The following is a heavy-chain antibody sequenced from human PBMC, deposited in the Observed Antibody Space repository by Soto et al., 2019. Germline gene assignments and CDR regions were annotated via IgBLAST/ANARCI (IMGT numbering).Heavy chain of an antibody. CDR3: ARDNGIEGSFDP. CDR2: ITSSGTTI. J-gene: IGHJ5*02. CDR1: GFTFSTYS. V-gene: IGHV3-48*02. Sequence: LRPSCAASGFTFSTYSMNWVRQAPGKGLELIADITSSGTTIFYADSVKGRFTISIDNAKNSLYLQMNSLRDEDTSVYYCARDNGIEGSFDPWGQETLVTVS.